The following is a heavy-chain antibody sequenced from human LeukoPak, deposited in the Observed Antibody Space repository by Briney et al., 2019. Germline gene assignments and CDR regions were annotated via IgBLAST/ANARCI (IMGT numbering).Heavy chain of an antibody. J-gene: IGHJ4*02. CDR1: GFTSSSYA. D-gene: IGHD6-13*01. V-gene: IGHV3-23*01. CDR3: AKAATISAAGSHFVY. CDR2: ISGNGGTT. Sequence: GGSLRLSCVDSGFTSSSYAMSWVRQAPGGGLEWVSAISGNGGTTYYADSVKGRFTISRDNSKNTLYLQVNSLRAEDTAVFYCAKAATISAAGSHFVYWGQGTLVTVSS.